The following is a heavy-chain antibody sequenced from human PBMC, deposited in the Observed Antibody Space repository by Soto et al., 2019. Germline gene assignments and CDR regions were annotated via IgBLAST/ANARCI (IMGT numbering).Heavy chain of an antibody. V-gene: IGHV1-18*01. CDR3: ARGENLFDP. CDR1: GYTFTSYG. J-gene: IGHJ5*02. CDR2: ISAYNANT. Sequence: QVQLVQSGAEVKKPGASVKVSCKASGYTFTSYGINWVRQAPGQGLEGMGWISAYNANTHYAQQLQGRVTMTTDTFLITVYMELQSLPSDDTAVYYCARGENLFDPWGQGTLVTVSS.